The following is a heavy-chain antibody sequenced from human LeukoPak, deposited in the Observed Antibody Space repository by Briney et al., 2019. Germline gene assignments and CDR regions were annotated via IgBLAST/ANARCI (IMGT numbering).Heavy chain of an antibody. CDR1: GFSFSSYE. CDR3: ARDTLNGPFVISLDY. J-gene: IGHJ4*02. Sequence: GGSLRLSCAASGFSFSSYEMNWVRQAPGKGLEWVSHISSDGHVETYVDSVRGRLAMSRDNAKNFLFLQMSGLRAEDTAVYYCARDTLNGPFVISLDYWGQGALVTVSS. CDR2: ISSDGHVE. D-gene: IGHD3-9*01. V-gene: IGHV3-48*03.